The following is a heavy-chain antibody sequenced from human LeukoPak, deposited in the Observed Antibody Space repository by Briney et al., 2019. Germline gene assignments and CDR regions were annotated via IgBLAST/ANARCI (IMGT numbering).Heavy chain of an antibody. J-gene: IGHJ3*02. CDR3: AKTTRGSSSWYDAFDI. CDR2: ISYDGSNK. CDR1: GFTFSSYG. D-gene: IGHD6-13*01. V-gene: IGHV3-30*18. Sequence: GGSLRPSCAASGFTFSSYGMHWVRQAPGKGLEWVAVISYDGSNKYYADSVKGRFTISRDNSKNTLYLQMNSLRAEDTAVYYCAKTTRGSSSWYDAFDIWGQGTMVTVSS.